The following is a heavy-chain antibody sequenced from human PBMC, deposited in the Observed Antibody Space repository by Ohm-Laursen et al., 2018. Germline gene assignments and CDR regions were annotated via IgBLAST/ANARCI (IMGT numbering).Heavy chain of an antibody. V-gene: IGHV3-7*01. CDR3: VKDAGGTYDY. CDR1: GFSFSSYW. Sequence: SLRLSCSASGFSFSSYWMNWVRQAPGKGLEWVANIKEDGSEKNYADSVKGRFTISRDNGKNSLYLQMNSLRAEDTAVYYCVKDAGGTYDYWGQGTLVTVSS. J-gene: IGHJ4*02. CDR2: IKEDGSEK.